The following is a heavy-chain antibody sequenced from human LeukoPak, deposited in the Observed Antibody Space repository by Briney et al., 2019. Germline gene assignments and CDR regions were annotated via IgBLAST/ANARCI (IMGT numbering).Heavy chain of an antibody. D-gene: IGHD6-13*01. Sequence: PGGSLRLSCAASGFAFSNYWMSWVRQAPGKGLEWVANIKQDGSEKFYVDSVKGRFTISRDNAKNSLYLQMNSLRADDTAVYYCAKAPGGQQYYYYYYMDVWGKGTTVTISS. CDR3: AKAPGGQQYYYYYYMDV. V-gene: IGHV3-7*01. J-gene: IGHJ6*03. CDR2: IKQDGSEK. CDR1: GFAFSNYW.